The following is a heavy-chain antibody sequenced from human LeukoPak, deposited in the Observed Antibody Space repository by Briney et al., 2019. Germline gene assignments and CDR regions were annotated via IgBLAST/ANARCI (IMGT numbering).Heavy chain of an antibody. CDR1: GFTFSSDA. CDR2: ISGGGGTT. Sequence: GGSLRLSCAASGFTFSSDAMSWVRQAPGKGLEWVSTISGGGGTTYYSDSVKGRFTISRDSSKNTLYLQMNSLRAEDTAVYYCARDQDGQNYDILTGPSDYWGQGTLVTVSS. J-gene: IGHJ4*02. CDR3: ARDQDGQNYDILTGPSDY. D-gene: IGHD3-9*01. V-gene: IGHV3-23*01.